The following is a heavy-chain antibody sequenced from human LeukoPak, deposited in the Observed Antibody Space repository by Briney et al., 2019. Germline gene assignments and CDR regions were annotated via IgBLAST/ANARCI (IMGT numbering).Heavy chain of an antibody. CDR1: GGSFSGYY. V-gene: IGHV4-34*01. Sequence: PSETLSLTCAVYGGSFSGYYWSWIRQPPGKGLEWIGEINHSGSTNYNPSLKGRVTISVDTSKNQFSLKLSSVTAADTAVYYCARESLEWLSLLGGYYYYYMDVWGKGTTVTVSS. CDR2: INHSGST. CDR3: ARESLEWLSLLGGYYYYYMDV. J-gene: IGHJ6*03. D-gene: IGHD3-3*01.